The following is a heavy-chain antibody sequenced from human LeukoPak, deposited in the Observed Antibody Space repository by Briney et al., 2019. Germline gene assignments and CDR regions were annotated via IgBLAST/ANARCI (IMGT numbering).Heavy chain of an antibody. V-gene: IGHV3-66*01. CDR2: IYSGGST. Sequence: GGSLRLSCAASGFTVSSNYMSWVRQAPGKGLEWVSVIYSGGSTYYADSVKGRFTISRDNSKNTLYLQMNSLRAEDTAVYYCARYYYDSSGYFPPTYYFDYWGQGTPVTVSS. J-gene: IGHJ4*02. CDR3: ARYYYDSSGYFPPTYYFDY. CDR1: GFTVSSNY. D-gene: IGHD3-22*01.